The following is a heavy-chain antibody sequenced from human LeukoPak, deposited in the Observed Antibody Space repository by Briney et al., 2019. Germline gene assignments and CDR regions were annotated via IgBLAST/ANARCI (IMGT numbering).Heavy chain of an antibody. J-gene: IGHJ4*02. Sequence: SETLSLTCTVSGGSISSYYWSWIRQPPGKGLEWIGFIYYSGSTNYNPSLKSRVTISVDTSKNQFSLKLSSVTAADTAVYYCAREAAAQYYFDYWGQGTLVTVSS. D-gene: IGHD6-13*01. CDR3: AREAAAQYYFDY. CDR2: IYYSGST. V-gene: IGHV4-59*12. CDR1: GGSISSYY.